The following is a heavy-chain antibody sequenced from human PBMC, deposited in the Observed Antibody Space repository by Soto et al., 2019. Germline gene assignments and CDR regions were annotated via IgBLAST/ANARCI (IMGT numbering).Heavy chain of an antibody. Sequence: SETLSLTCTVSGASISSRDYYWGWIRQTPGKGLEWIGNIDYNGVTYYNPTLKSRVTVSKDTSKNQFSLKVASVTAADTAIYYCGRVMIGTSRHTDSDYWGQGTQVTVSS. V-gene: IGHV4-39*01. CDR2: IDYNGVT. D-gene: IGHD2-8*01. CDR3: GRVMIGTSRHTDSDY. CDR1: GASISSRDYY. J-gene: IGHJ4*02.